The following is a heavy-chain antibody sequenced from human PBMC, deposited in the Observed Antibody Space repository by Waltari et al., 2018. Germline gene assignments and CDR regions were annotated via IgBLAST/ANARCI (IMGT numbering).Heavy chain of an antibody. D-gene: IGHD3-22*01. V-gene: IGHV2-5*02. CDR2: IYWDDGK. Sequence: QITLKESGPTLVKPTQTRTRTCTFSGFSLSHSGVVVGWIRQPPGKTLEWLALIYWDDGKRYSPSLKSSLTITKDTSKNQVVLTMTNMDTVDTDTYYCAHSRHYYDSSGYYYFDYWGQGTLVTVSS. J-gene: IGHJ4*02. CDR3: AHSRHYYDSSGYYYFDY. CDR1: GFSLSHSGVV.